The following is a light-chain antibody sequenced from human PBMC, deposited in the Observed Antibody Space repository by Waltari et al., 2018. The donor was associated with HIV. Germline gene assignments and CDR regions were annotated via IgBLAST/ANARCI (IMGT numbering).Light chain of an antibody. V-gene: IGLV1-51*01. J-gene: IGLJ2*01. Sequence: QSVLTQPPSVSAAPGQKVTISCSGGSSNVGASYVSWYQQLPGAAPKLLIFDDVHRPSGIPDRFSGSKSGTSATLGITGLQTGDEADYYCATWDNRLTTVLFGGGTKLTVL. CDR2: DDV. CDR3: ATWDNRLTTVL. CDR1: SSNVGASY.